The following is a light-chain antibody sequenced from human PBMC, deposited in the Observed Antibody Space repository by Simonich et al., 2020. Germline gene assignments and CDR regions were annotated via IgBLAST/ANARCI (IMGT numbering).Light chain of an antibody. J-gene: IGLJ3*02. CDR2: GKN. V-gene: IGLV3-19*01. CDR1: SLRSYY. Sequence: SSELTQDPAVSVALGQTVRITCQGDSLRSYYASWNQQKPGQAPVLFIYGKNNRPSESPDRFSGSSSGNTASLTITGAQAEDEADYYCNSRDSSGNHWVFGGGTKLTVL. CDR3: NSRDSSGNHWV.